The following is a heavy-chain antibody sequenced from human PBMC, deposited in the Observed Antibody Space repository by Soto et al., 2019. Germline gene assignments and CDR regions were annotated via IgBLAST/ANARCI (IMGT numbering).Heavy chain of an antibody. V-gene: IGHV4-59*01. J-gene: IGHJ5*02. CDR2: IYYSGST. CDR1: GGSISSYY. D-gene: IGHD2-2*01. CDR3: ARDDRSSTSCYGYNWFDP. Sequence: SETLSLTCTVSGGSISSYYWSWIRQPPGKGLEWIGYIYYSGSTNYNPSLKSRVTISVDTSKNQFSLKLSSVTAADTAVYYCARDDRSSTSCYGYNWFDPGGQGTLVTVSS.